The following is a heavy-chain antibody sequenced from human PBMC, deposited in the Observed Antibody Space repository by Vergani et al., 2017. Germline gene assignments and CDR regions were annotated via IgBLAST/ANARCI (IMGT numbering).Heavy chain of an antibody. V-gene: IGHV1-2*02. D-gene: IGHD6-13*01. CDR3: EAGSGAFDI. CDR1: GYTFTGYY. Sequence: VQLVQSGAEVKKPGASVKVSCKASGYTFTGYYIHWVRQAPGQGLEWMGWINPNSGGTNYPQKFRGRVTMTRDTSISTAYMELSRLRSDDTAVYYCEAGSGAFDIWGQGTVVTVSS. J-gene: IGHJ3*02. CDR2: INPNSGGT.